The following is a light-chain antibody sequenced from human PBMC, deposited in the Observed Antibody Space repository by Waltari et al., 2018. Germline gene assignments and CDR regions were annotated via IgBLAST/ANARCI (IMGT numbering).Light chain of an antibody. V-gene: IGKV1-5*03. CDR2: KAS. J-gene: IGKJ4*01. CDR1: QSVKNN. CDR3: QEYDSLPVT. Sequence: DIQMTPSPSTLSASVGDRITITCRTSQSVKNNLSWYQQKPGKAPKVLIHKASRLEGGVPSTFSGSGYGTEFTLTISSLQPDDFATYYCQEYDSLPVTFGGGTRVEIK.